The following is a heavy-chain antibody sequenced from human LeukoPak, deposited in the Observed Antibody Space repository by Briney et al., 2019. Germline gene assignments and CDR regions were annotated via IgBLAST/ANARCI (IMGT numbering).Heavy chain of an antibody. Sequence: ASVKVSCKASGYTFTSYYMHWVRQAPGQGLEWMGIINPSGGSTSYAQKFQGRVTMTRDMSTSTVYMELSSLRSEDTAVYYCARRSGYCSSTSCQTHLRYYYYMDVWGKGTTVTVSS. CDR3: ARRSGYCSSTSCQTHLRYYYYMDV. D-gene: IGHD2-2*01. J-gene: IGHJ6*03. V-gene: IGHV1-46*01. CDR1: GYTFTSYY. CDR2: INPSGGST.